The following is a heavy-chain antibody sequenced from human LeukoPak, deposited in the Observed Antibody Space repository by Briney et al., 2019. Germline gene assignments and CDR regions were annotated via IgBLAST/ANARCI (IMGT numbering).Heavy chain of an antibody. CDR3: AKSLRGGSYLFDY. V-gene: IGHV3-23*01. CDR2: ISSHGDAT. CDR1: GFRFNNFV. J-gene: IGHJ4*02. Sequence: GGSLRLSCAASGFRFNNFVMNWVRQAPGKGLEWVAAISSHGDATHYADSVKGRFTISRDNSKNTLYLQMNSLRAEDTAVYYCAKSLRGGSYLFDYWGQGTLVTVSS. D-gene: IGHD1-26*01.